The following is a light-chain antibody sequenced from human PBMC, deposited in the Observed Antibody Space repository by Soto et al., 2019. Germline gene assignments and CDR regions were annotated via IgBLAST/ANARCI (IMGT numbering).Light chain of an antibody. J-gene: IGKJ1*01. CDR3: QQYNSGPRT. CDR2: GAS. CDR1: QSSASD. Sequence: ETVMTQSPAALSVSPGESATLSCRASQSSASDLAGYQQKPGQAPRLLIFGASTRASTSPARFTGSRSGTEFTLTISRLQSEDFAVYYCQQYNSGPRTFGRGNKVEI. V-gene: IGKV3-15*01.